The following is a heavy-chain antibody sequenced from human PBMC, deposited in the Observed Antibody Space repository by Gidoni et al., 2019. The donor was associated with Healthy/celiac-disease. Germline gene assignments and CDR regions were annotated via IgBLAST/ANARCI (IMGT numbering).Heavy chain of an antibody. D-gene: IGHD6-13*01. CDR1: GYTFTSYY. CDR3: ARDYGSSWEEGGV. V-gene: IGHV1-46*01. J-gene: IGHJ6*04. Sequence: VQLVQSGAEVTKPGASVKVSCKASGYTFTSYYVHWVRQAPGQGLVWKGIIKPSGGSTSYAEKFQGRVTMTRDTTTSTVYMGLSSLRSEDAAVYYCARDYGSSWEEGGVWGKGTTVTVSS. CDR2: IKPSGGST.